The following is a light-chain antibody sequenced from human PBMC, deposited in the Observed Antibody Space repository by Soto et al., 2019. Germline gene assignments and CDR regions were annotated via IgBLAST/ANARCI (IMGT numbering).Light chain of an antibody. CDR3: QQSYSTPLT. V-gene: IGKV1-39*01. CDR1: HSITNY. J-gene: IGKJ4*01. Sequence: DIQMTQSPSSLSASVGDRVTITCRASHSITNYLNWYQQKPGKAPKLLIYAASILQSGVPSRFSGSGSGTDFTLTISSLQPEDFATYYCQQSYSTPLTFGGGTKVEIK. CDR2: AAS.